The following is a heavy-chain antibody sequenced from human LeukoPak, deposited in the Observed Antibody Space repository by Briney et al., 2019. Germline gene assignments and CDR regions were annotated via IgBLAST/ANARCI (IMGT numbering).Heavy chain of an antibody. Sequence: NPSETLSLTCTVSGGSVYTSDYYWGWVRQPPGKGPEWIGDIFYTGKTNYNPSLKSRVSTSIDTSKNQFSLKLTSVTAADAAVYYCATGPYYYDSSGYYDAFDIWGQGTMVTVSS. CDR3: ATGPYYYDSSGYYDAFDI. V-gene: IGHV4-39*01. CDR1: GGSVYTSDYY. CDR2: IFYTGKT. D-gene: IGHD3-22*01. J-gene: IGHJ3*02.